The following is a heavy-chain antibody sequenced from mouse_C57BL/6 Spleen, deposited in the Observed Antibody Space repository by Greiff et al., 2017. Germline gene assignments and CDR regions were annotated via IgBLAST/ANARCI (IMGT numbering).Heavy chain of an antibody. V-gene: IGHV1-62-2*01. CDR1: GYTFTEYT. D-gene: IGHD1-3*01. Sequence: QVQLQQSGAELVKPGASVKLSCKASGYTFTEYTIHWVKQRSGQGLEWIGWFYPGSGSIKYNEKFKDKATLTADKSSSTVSMELSRLTSEDSAVYFCARHEEESGYTYWDFDVWGTGTTVTVSS. CDR2: FYPGSGSI. J-gene: IGHJ1*03. CDR3: ARHEEESGYTYWDFDV.